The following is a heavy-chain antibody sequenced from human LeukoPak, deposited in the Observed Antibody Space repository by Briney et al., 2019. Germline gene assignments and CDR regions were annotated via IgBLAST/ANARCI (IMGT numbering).Heavy chain of an antibody. CDR3: AKGERISMIVSDY. J-gene: IGHJ4*02. CDR1: GFTFSSYA. V-gene: IGHV3-23*01. Sequence: PGGSLRLSCAASGFTFSSYAMSWVRQAPGNGLEWVSAISGSGGSTYYADSVKGRFTISRDNSKNTLYLQMNSLRAEDTAVYYCAKGERISMIVSDYWGQGTLVTVSS. D-gene: IGHD3-22*01. CDR2: ISGSGGST.